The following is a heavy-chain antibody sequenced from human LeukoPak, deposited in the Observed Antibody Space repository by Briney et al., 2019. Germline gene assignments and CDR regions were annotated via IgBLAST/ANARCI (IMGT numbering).Heavy chain of an antibody. CDR3: AKGRSNSRYGSVDV. D-gene: IGHD2-2*01. CDR2: ISGSADDT. V-gene: IGHV3-23*01. CDR1: GFTFSNAW. Sequence: GGSLRLSCAASGFTFSNAWMSWVRQAPGKGLEWVSVISGSADDTAYANSVKGRFTISRDNSMNTLFLQMNSLRAEDTAVYFCAKGRSNSRYGSVDVWGQGTTVTVSS. J-gene: IGHJ6*02.